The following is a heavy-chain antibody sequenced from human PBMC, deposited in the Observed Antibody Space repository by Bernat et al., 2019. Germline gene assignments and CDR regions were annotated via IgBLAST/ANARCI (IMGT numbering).Heavy chain of an antibody. J-gene: IGHJ6*03. V-gene: IGHV3-15*01. CDR2: IKSKTGGGTT. CDR3: ITDMVQGVYYYYYYMDV. D-gene: IGHD3-10*01. CDR1: GFTFSNAW. Sequence: EVQLVESGGGLVKPGGSLRLSCAASGFTFSNAWMSWVRQAPGKGLEWVGRIKSKTGGGTTDYAAPVKGRFTISRDDSKNTLYLQMNSLKTEDTAVYYCITDMVQGVYYYYYYMDVWGKGTTVTVSS.